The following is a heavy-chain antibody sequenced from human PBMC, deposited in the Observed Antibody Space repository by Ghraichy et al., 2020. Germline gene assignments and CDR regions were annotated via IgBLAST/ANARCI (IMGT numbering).Heavy chain of an antibody. CDR3: ARSGNQRYHNYYGSGSYRGPTDY. Sequence: SETLSLTCAVYGGSFSGYYWSWIRQPPGKGLEWIGEINHSGSTNYNPSLKSRVTISVDTSKNQFSLKLSSVTAADTAVYYCARSGNQRYHNYYGSGSYRGPTDYWGQGTLVTVSS. CDR2: INHSGST. D-gene: IGHD3-10*01. J-gene: IGHJ4*02. V-gene: IGHV4-34*01. CDR1: GGSFSGYY.